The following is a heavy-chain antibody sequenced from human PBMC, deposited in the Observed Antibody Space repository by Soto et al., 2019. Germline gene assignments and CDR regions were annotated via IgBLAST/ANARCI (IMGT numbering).Heavy chain of an antibody. D-gene: IGHD3-3*01. CDR2: ISSSSSYI. J-gene: IGHJ4*02. CDR1: GFTFSSYS. V-gene: IGHV3-21*01. Sequence: GGSLRLSCAASGFTFSSYSMNWVRQAPGKGLEWVSSISSSSSYIYYADSVKGRFTISRDNAKNSLYLQMNSLRAEDTAVYYCARDTSPSTYYDFCFHWGQGTLVTVSS. CDR3: ARDTSPSTYYDFCFH.